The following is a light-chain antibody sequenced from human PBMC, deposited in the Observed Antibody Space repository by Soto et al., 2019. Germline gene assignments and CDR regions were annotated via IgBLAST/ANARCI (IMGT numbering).Light chain of an antibody. CDR3: QQRTNWLT. CDR2: DAS. CDR1: QNVSTY. Sequence: EIVLTQSPATLSLSPGERATLPCRASQNVSTYLAWYQQNPGQAPRLLVYDASNRATDIPARFSGSGSGTDFTLTISSLEPEDFAVYYCQQRTNWLTFGPGTKVDIK. V-gene: IGKV3-11*01. J-gene: IGKJ3*01.